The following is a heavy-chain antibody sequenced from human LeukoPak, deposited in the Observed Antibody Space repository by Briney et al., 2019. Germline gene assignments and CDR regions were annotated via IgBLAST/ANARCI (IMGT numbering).Heavy chain of an antibody. Sequence: ASVKVSCKASGYAFTGYYMHWVRQTPGQGLEWMGWINPNSGGTNYAQKFQGRVTMTRDTSISTAYMELSRLRSDDTAVYYCARGPLEGISLSLYWGQGTLVTVSS. CDR3: ARGPLEGISLSLY. CDR1: GYAFTGYY. J-gene: IGHJ4*02. V-gene: IGHV1-2*02. CDR2: INPNSGGT. D-gene: IGHD6-13*01.